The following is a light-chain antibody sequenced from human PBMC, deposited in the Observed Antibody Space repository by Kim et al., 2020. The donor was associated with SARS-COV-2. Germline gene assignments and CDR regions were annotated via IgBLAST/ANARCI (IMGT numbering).Light chain of an antibody. CDR2: AAS. J-gene: IGKJ1*01. CDR1: QGISSW. CDR3: QQANSFPRT. V-gene: IGKV1-12*01. Sequence: ASVGDTVTITCRESQGISSWLAWYQQKPGKAPKLLIYAASSLHSGVPSRFSGSGSGTDYTLTISSLQPEDFATYFCQQANSFPRTFGQGTKVDIK.